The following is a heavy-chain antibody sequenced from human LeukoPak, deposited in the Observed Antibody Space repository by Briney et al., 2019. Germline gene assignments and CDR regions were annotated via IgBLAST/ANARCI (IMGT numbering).Heavy chain of an antibody. D-gene: IGHD6-6*01. CDR1: GGSISSGGYY. V-gene: IGHV4-31*03. J-gene: IGHJ6*03. Sequence: PSETLSLTCTVSGGSISSGGYYWSWIRQHPGKGLEWIGYIYYSGSTYYNPSLKSRVTISVDTSKNQFSLKLSSVTAADTAVYYCARTKKSARLLNYYYYMDVWGKGTTVTVSS. CDR3: ARTKKSARLLNYYYYMDV. CDR2: IYYSGST.